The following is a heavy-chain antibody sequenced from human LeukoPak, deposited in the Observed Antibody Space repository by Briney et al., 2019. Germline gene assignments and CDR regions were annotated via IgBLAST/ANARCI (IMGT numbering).Heavy chain of an antibody. Sequence: GGSLRLSCAASGSTFSDYYISWVRQALGKGLEWVSYVSQSGTTIYYADSVKGRFTISRDNGKNSLYLQMNSLRADDTAVYYCAREGHTYGSDYWGQGTLVTVSS. CDR1: GSTFSDYY. V-gene: IGHV3-11*01. CDR3: AREGHTYGSDY. D-gene: IGHD3-10*01. J-gene: IGHJ4*02. CDR2: VSQSGTTI.